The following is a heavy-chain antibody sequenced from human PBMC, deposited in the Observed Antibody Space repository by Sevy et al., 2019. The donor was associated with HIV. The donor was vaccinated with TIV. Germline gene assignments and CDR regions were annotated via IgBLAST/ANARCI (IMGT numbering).Heavy chain of an antibody. CDR3: ARGLYSSSSFWFDP. D-gene: IGHD6-6*01. J-gene: IGHJ5*02. CDR2: ISAYNGNT. V-gene: IGHV1-18*01. CDR1: GYTSTSYG. Sequence: ASVKVSCKASGYTSTSYGISWVRLAPRQGLEWMGWISAYNGNTNYAQKLQGRVTMTTDTSTSTAYMELRSLRSDDTAVYYCARGLYSSSSFWFDPWGQGTLVTVSS.